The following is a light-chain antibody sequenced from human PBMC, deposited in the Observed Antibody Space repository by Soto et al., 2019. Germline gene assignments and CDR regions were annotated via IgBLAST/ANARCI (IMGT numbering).Light chain of an antibody. J-gene: IGKJ1*01. CDR2: GAS. CDR1: QSVSSN. V-gene: IGKV3-15*01. CDR3: QQYNNWPPWT. Sequence: IVLTQSPTTLSVSPGERATLSCRASQSVSSNLAWYQHKPGQAPRLLIYGASARATGVPARFSGSGSGTEFTLTISSLQSEDFAVYYCQQYNNWPPWTFGQGTKVESK.